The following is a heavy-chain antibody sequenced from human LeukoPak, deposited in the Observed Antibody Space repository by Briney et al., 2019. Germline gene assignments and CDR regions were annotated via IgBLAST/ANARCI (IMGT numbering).Heavy chain of an antibody. CDR1: GYSFTSYW. CDR3: ARLSVVGATISYYDY. V-gene: IGHV5-51*01. D-gene: IGHD1-26*01. CDR2: IYPGDSDT. Sequence: GESLKISCEGSGYSFTSYWIVWVRQMPGKGLEWMGIIYPGDSDTRYSPSFQGQVSISADKSLSTAHLQWSSLKASDTAMYFCARLSVVGATISYYDYWGQGTLVTVSS. J-gene: IGHJ4*02.